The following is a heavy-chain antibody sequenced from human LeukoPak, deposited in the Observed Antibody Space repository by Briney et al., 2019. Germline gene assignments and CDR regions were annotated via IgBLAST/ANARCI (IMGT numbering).Heavy chain of an antibody. V-gene: IGHV4-61*05. D-gene: IGHD6-13*01. J-gene: IGHJ4*02. CDR2: ISYSGST. Sequence: PSETLSLTCTVSGGSISSSSYYWGWIRQPPGKGLEWIGYISYSGSTNYNPSLKSRVTISVDTSKNQISLKLSSVTAGDTAIYYCARGMSSSWPGRVDYWGQGTLVTVSS. CDR1: GGSISSSSYY. CDR3: ARGMSSSWPGRVDY.